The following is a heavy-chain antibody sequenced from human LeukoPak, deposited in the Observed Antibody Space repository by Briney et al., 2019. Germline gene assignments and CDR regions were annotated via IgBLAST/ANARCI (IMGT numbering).Heavy chain of an antibody. CDR3: AKDMGSGWSYQYYGMDV. V-gene: IGHV3-43D*04. D-gene: IGHD6-19*01. Sequence: GGSLRLSCAASGFTFDDYAMHWVRQAPGKGLEWVSLISWDGGSTYYAGSVKGRFTISRDNNKNSLYLQMKSLRAEDTALYYCAKDMGSGWSYQYYGMDVWGKGTTVTVSS. CDR1: GFTFDDYA. J-gene: IGHJ6*04. CDR2: ISWDGGST.